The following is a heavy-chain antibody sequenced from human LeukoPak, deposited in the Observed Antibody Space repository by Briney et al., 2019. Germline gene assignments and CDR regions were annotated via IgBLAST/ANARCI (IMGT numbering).Heavy chain of an antibody. J-gene: IGHJ6*02. CDR2: IYSGGST. Sequence: PGGSLRLSCAASGFTVSINYMSWVRQAPGKGLEWVSVIYSGGSTYYADSVKGRFTISRDNSKNTLYLQMNSLRAEDTAVYYCARGRQSLAAAGPGYYYGMDVWGQGTTVTVSS. V-gene: IGHV3-53*01. CDR1: GFTVSINY. D-gene: IGHD6-13*01. CDR3: ARGRQSLAAAGPGYYYGMDV.